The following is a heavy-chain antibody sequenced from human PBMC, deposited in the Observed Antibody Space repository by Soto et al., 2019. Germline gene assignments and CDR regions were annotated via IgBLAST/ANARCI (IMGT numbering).Heavy chain of an antibody. J-gene: IGHJ4*02. CDR1: GFSLSTSGVA. CDR3: ARTSVNWGSRGLVDY. CDR2: LYWDDDK. Sequence: QITLKESGPTLEKPTQTLTLTCTCSGFSLSTSGVAVSWVRQPPEKALEWLAFLYWDDDKRYSPSMNSTLTITEDTSKIRVLLTMTNMEPVDTATYYCARTSVNWGSRGLVDYWGQGTLVTVAS. V-gene: IGHV2-5*02. D-gene: IGHD7-27*01.